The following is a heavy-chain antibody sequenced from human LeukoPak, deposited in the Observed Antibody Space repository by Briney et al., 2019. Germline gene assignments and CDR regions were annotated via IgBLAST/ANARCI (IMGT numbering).Heavy chain of an antibody. Sequence: ASVKVSCKASGYTFTGYYMHWVRQAPGQGLEWMGWINGNSGGTKYAQKFQGRVTMTRDTSISTAYIELSRLTSDDSAVYYCARGIRSPLFDYWGLGTPVTVSP. V-gene: IGHV1-2*02. CDR2: INGNSGGT. J-gene: IGHJ4*02. CDR3: ARGIRSPLFDY. D-gene: IGHD3-16*01. CDR1: GYTFTGYY.